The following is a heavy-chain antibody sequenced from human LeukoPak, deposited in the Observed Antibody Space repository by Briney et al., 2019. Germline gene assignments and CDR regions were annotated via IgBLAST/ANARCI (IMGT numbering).Heavy chain of an antibody. Sequence: PGGSLRLSCAASGFTFSSYAMSWVRQAPGKGLEWVSGITSNGGGTYCADSVKGRFTISRDNSKNTLYLQMNSLRAEDTAVYYCAKGGTYYYDSSSYSLHYWGQGTLATVSS. CDR1: GFTFSSYA. CDR2: ITSNGGGT. V-gene: IGHV3-23*01. J-gene: IGHJ4*02. D-gene: IGHD3-22*01. CDR3: AKGGTYYYDSSSYSLHY.